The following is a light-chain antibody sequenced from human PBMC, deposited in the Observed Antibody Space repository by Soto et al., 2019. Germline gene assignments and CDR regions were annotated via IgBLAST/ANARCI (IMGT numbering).Light chain of an antibody. CDR3: QQRSEWPRT. V-gene: IGKV3-11*01. Sequence: QSPATLSVSQRERATLSCRASQSVSSNLAWYQQKPGQAPRLLIYGASTRATGIPARFSGSGSGTDFTLTISSLEPEDFAVYYCQQRSEWPRTFGQGSMVDIK. CDR2: GAS. J-gene: IGKJ1*01. CDR1: QSVSSN.